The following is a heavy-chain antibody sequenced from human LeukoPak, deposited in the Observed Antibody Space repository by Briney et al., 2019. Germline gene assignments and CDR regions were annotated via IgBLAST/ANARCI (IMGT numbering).Heavy chain of an antibody. V-gene: IGHV1-2*02. CDR3: ARDREYYYDSSGYYIPYFDY. D-gene: IGHD3-22*01. CDR1: GYTSIDYY. Sequence: ASVKVSCKASGYTSIDYYIHWVRQAPGQGLEFLGWISPSSGGTNYAQKFQGRVTMTRDTSISTAYMELSRLRSDDTAVYYCARDREYYYDSSGYYIPYFDYWGQGTLVTVSS. J-gene: IGHJ4*02. CDR2: ISPSSGGT.